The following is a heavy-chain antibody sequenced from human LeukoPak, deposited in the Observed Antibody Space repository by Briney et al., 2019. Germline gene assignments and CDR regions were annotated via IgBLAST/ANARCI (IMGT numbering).Heavy chain of an antibody. CDR1: GFTFKNYA. CDR2: ISGSDPGT. D-gene: IGHD3-16*01. Sequence: GGSLRLSCVASGFTFKNYAMSWVRRVPGKGLEWVSAISGSDPGTYYADSVRGRFTISRDNSKNTLYLLMSRLRAQDAAIYYCARHGANYYYYYMDVWGKGTPVTVSS. J-gene: IGHJ6*03. V-gene: IGHV3-23*01. CDR3: ARHGANYYYYYMDV.